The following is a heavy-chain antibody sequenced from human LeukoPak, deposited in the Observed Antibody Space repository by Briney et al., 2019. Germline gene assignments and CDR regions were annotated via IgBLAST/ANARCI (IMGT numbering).Heavy chain of an antibody. V-gene: IGHV1-2*02. CDR2: INPNSGGT. J-gene: IGHJ4*02. D-gene: IGHD2-15*01. CDR3: ARVHPQELQGYCSGGSCPRGFDY. CDR1: GYTFTGYY. Sequence: ASVKVSCKASGYTFTGYYMHWVRQAPGQGLEWIGWINPNSGGTNYAQKFQGRVTMTRDTSISTAYMELSRLRSDDTAVYYCARVHPQELQGYCSGGSCPRGFDYWGQGTLVTVSS.